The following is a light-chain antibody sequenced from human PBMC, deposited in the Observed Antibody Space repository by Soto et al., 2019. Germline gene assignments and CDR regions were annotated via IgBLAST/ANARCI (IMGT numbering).Light chain of an antibody. CDR2: AAS. CDR1: QGISSY. V-gene: IGKV1-9*01. CDR3: QQLNSYLF. Sequence: DIQLTQSPSFLSASVGDRVNITCRASQGISSYLAWYQQKPGKAPKLLIYAASTLQSGVPSRFSGSGSGTEFTLTISSLQPEDFATYYCQQLNSYLFFGGGTKVEIK. J-gene: IGKJ4*01.